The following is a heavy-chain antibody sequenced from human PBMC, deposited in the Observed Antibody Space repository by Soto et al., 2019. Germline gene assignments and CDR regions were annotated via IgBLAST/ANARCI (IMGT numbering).Heavy chain of an antibody. V-gene: IGHV3-53*01. J-gene: IGHJ4*02. CDR2: IYSGGST. CDR1: GFTFSSYA. CDR3: AREDYYDSSGYYGY. Sequence: GGSLRLSCAASGFTFSSYAMHWVRQAPGKGLEWVSVIYSGGSTYYADSVKGRFTISRDNSKNTLYLQMNSLRAEDTAVYYCAREDYYDSSGYYGYWGQGTLVTVSS. D-gene: IGHD3-22*01.